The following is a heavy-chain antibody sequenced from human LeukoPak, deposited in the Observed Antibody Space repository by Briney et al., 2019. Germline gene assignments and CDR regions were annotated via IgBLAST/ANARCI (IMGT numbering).Heavy chain of an antibody. D-gene: IGHD4-17*01. Sequence: GASVKVSCKASGYTFTSYGISWVRQAPGQGLEWMGWISAYNGNTNYARKLQGRVTMTTDTSTSTAYMELRSLRSDDAAVYYCARATVTTIHDYWGQGTLVTVSS. J-gene: IGHJ4*02. CDR3: ARATVTTIHDY. CDR2: ISAYNGNT. CDR1: GYTFTSYG. V-gene: IGHV1-18*01.